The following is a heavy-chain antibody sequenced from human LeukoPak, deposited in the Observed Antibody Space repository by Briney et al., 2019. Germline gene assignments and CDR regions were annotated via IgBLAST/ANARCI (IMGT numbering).Heavy chain of an antibody. CDR3: ARRGITYSSSFFAY. CDR2: IFSGST. J-gene: IGHJ4*02. V-gene: IGHV4-39*01. CDR1: GASICGSHLH. Sequence: SETLSLTCTVSGASICGSHLHWGWIRQPRGEGVEWIGSIFSGSTYYTPSLKRRVTMSVDTSKNQFSLKLTSVTAADTATYYCARRGITYSSSFFAYWGQGTLVTVSS. D-gene: IGHD2-2*01.